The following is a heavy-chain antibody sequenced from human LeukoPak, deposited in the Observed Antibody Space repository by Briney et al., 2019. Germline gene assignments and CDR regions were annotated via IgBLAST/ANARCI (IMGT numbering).Heavy chain of an antibody. CDR2: ISGSGGST. Sequence: AGGSLRLSCAASGFTFSSYAMSWVRQAPGKGLEWVSAISGSGGSTYYADSVKGRFTISRDNSKNTLYLQMNSLRAEDTAVYYCAKTRGYSYGYLFYFDYWGQGTLVTVSS. V-gene: IGHV3-23*01. J-gene: IGHJ4*02. CDR1: GFTFSSYA. D-gene: IGHD5-18*01. CDR3: AKTRGYSYGYLFYFDY.